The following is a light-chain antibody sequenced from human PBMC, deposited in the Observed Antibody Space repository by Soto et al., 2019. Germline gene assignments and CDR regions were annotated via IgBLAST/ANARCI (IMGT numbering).Light chain of an antibody. Sequence: DIQMTQSPSSLSASVGDRVTITCRASQGIRDALGWYQQKPGKAPKRLIYAASSLQSGVPSRFSGSGSGTEFTITISSLQPEDFATYYCQQHNSYPQTFGQGTKVEIK. CDR2: AAS. CDR1: QGIRDA. J-gene: IGKJ1*01. V-gene: IGKV1-17*01. CDR3: QQHNSYPQT.